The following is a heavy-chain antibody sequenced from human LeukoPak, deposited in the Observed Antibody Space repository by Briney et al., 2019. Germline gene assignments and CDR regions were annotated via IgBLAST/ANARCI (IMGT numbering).Heavy chain of an antibody. Sequence: ASVKVSCKASGYTFTSYYMHWVRQAPGQGLEWMGIINPSGGSTSYAQKFQGRVTMTRDTSTSTAYMELSSLRSEDTAVYYCARRDSSGQTLDYWGQGTLVTVSS. V-gene: IGHV1-46*01. CDR2: INPSGGST. D-gene: IGHD3-22*01. J-gene: IGHJ4*02. CDR1: GYTFTSYY. CDR3: ARRDSSGQTLDY.